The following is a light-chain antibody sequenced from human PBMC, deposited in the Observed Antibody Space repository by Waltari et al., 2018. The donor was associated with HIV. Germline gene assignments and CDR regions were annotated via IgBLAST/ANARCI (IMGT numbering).Light chain of an antibody. CDR3: QQYVNSPYT. J-gene: IGKJ2*01. CDR1: QSVSSY. V-gene: IGKV3-20*01. CDR2: DAS. Sequence: GTLSCRASQSVSSYLAWYQQKPGQAPRLLIYDASSRAIGIPDRFSGSGSGTDFTLTISRLEPEDFEVYYCQQYVNSPYTFGQGTKLEIK.